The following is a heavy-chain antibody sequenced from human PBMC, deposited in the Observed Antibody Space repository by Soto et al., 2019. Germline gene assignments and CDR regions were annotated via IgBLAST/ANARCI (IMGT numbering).Heavy chain of an antibody. V-gene: IGHV1-18*01. CDR3: AKAYGGNHDAFDI. CDR1: GYTFTSYG. D-gene: IGHD4-17*01. Sequence: VASVKVSCKASGYTFTSYGISWVRQAPGQGLEWMGWISAYNGNTNYAQKLQGRVTMTTDTSTGTAYMELRSLRSDDTAVYYCAKAYGGNHDAFDIWGQGTMVTVSS. J-gene: IGHJ3*02. CDR2: ISAYNGNT.